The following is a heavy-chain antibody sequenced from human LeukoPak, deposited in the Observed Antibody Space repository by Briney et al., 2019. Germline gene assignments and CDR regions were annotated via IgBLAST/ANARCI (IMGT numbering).Heavy chain of an antibody. CDR3: ARSHYFDSGGYYYYYYGMDV. V-gene: IGHV3-74*01. D-gene: IGHD3-22*01. CDR1: GFTFSSYW. Sequence: QPGGSLRLSCAASGFTFSSYWMHWVRQAPGKGLVWVSRINSDGSSTSYADSVKGRFTISRDNAKNTLYLQMNSLRAEDTAVYYCARSHYFDSGGYYYYYYGMDVWGQGTTVTVSS. J-gene: IGHJ6*02. CDR2: INSDGSST.